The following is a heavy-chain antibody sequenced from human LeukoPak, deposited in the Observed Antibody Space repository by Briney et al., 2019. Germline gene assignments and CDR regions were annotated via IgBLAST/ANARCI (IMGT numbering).Heavy chain of an antibody. CDR2: IYYSGST. CDR1: GGSISSYY. Sequence: SETLSLTCTVSGGSISSYYWSWIRQPPGKGLEWIGYIYYSGSTNYNPSLKSRVTISVDTSKNQFSLKLSSVTAADTAVYYCATANRGAFDIWGQGTMVTVSS. CDR3: ATANRGAFDI. D-gene: IGHD7-27*01. J-gene: IGHJ3*02. V-gene: IGHV4-59*01.